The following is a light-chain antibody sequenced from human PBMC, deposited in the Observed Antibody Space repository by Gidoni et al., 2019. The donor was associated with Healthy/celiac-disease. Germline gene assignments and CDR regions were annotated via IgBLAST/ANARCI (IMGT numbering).Light chain of an antibody. Sequence: DIQMTQSPSTLSASVGDRVTITCRASQSISSWLAWYQQNPGKAPKLPIYKASSLESGLPSRFSASGSGTAFTLTISSLQPNDFATSYCQQYNSYWTFGQGTKVEIK. CDR2: KAS. CDR1: QSISSW. J-gene: IGKJ1*01. V-gene: IGKV1-5*03. CDR3: QQYNSYWT.